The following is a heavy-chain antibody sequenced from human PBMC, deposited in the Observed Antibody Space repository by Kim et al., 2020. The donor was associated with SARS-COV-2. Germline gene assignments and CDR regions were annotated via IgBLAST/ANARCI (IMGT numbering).Heavy chain of an antibody. D-gene: IGHD3-10*01. CDR2: NYPTGST. Sequence: SETLSLTCTVSGVPLSNLYWHWIRQPPGKGLEWIGYNYPTGSTHYNASLRSRAVISLDTSTNRVSLHLTSVTAADTAVYYCAGSRGVYNYGSWFDPWGQGTLVSVSS. CDR1: GVPLSNLY. V-gene: IGHV4-4*08. J-gene: IGHJ5*02. CDR3: AGSRGVYNYGSWFDP.